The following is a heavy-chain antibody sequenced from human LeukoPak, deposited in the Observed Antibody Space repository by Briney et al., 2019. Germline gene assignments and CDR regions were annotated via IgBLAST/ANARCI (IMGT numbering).Heavy chain of an antibody. CDR2: IIPIFGTA. Sequence: EASVKVSCKASGGTFSSYAISWVRQAPGQGLEWMGRIIPIFGTANYAQKFQGRVTITADESTSTAYMELSSLRSEDTAVYYCAGASYDSSGYYYVGAFDIWGQGTMVTVSS. J-gene: IGHJ3*02. D-gene: IGHD3-22*01. V-gene: IGHV1-69*13. CDR3: AGASYDSSGYYYVGAFDI. CDR1: GGTFSSYA.